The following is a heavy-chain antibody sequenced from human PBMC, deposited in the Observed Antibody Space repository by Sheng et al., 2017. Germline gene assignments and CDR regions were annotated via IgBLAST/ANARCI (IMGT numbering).Heavy chain of an antibody. J-gene: IGHJ5*02. CDR1: GYSISSGYY. CDR2: IYHSGST. D-gene: IGHD4-4*01. CDR3: AKGGSTVTNLNWFDP. V-gene: IGHV4-38-2*01. Sequence: QVQLQESCPGLVKPSETLSLTCAVSGYSISSGYYWGWIRQPPGKGLEWIASIYHSGSTYYNPSLKSRVTISVDTSKNHFSLKLTSVTAADTAVYFCAKGGSTVTNLNWFDPWGQGTLVTVSS.